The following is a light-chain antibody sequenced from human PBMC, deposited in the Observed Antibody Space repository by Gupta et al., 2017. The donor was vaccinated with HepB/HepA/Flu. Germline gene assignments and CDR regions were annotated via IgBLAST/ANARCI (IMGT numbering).Light chain of an antibody. CDR3: QQSYSTNS. CDR1: QSISSY. V-gene: IGKV1-39*01. Sequence: DIQMTQSPSSLSASVGDRVTITCRASQSISSYLNWYQQKPGKAPKLLIYAASSLQSGVPSRFSGSGSGTDFTLTSSRLQHEDFATYYWQQSYSTNSFGHGTKVDIK. CDR2: AAS. J-gene: IGKJ3*01.